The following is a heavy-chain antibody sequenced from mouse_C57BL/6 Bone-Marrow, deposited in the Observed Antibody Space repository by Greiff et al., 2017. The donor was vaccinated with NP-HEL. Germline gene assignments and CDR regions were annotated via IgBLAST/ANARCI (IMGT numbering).Heavy chain of an antibody. CDR1: GYTFTDYY. D-gene: IGHD1-1*01. V-gene: IGHV1-26*01. CDR2: INPNNGGT. CDR3: ANYGSFFDY. Sequence: EVQLQQSGPELVKPGASVKISCKASGYTFTDYYMNWVKQSHGKSLEWIGDINPNNGGTSYNQKFKGKATLTVDKSSSTAYMELRSLTSEDSAVYYCANYGSFFDYWGQGTTLTGSS. J-gene: IGHJ2*01.